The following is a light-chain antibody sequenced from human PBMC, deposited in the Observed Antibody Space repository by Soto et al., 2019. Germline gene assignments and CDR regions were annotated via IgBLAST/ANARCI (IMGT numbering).Light chain of an antibody. J-gene: IGKJ1*01. CDR3: QQSYITPPGT. CDR2: AAS. Sequence: DIQRTQSPSTLPASVGDRITVTCPASQSISNWLAWYQQKPGTAPKLLIYAASTLQSGVPSRFSGSGSGTDFTLSISSLQREDFATYYCQQSYITPPGTFGQGTKVDI. CDR1: QSISNW. V-gene: IGKV1-39*01.